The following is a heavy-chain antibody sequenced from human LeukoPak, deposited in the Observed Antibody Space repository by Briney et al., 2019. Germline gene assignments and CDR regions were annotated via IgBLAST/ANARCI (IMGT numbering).Heavy chain of an antibody. CDR1: GFTFSSYA. D-gene: IGHD5-12*01. CDR2: ISGSGGST. Sequence: PGGSLRLSCAASGFTFSSYAMSWVRQAPGKGLEWVSAISGSGGSTYYADSVKGRFTISRDNSKNTLYLQMNSLRAEDTAVYYCAISGRDKWLRLPQFYYYYYMDVWGKGTTVTVSS. J-gene: IGHJ6*03. V-gene: IGHV3-23*01. CDR3: AISGRDKWLRLPQFYYYYYMDV.